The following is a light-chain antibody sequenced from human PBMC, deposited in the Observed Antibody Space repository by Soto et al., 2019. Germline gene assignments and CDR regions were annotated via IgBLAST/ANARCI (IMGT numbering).Light chain of an antibody. CDR2: AAS. V-gene: IGKV1-27*01. J-gene: IGKJ4*01. Sequence: MLMTQSPSSLSAFVGDRVTITCRASQDIGNFLAWYQQKPGKVPKLLIYAASTLQSGVPSRFSGSGSGTDFSLTISSLQPEDVATYYCQKCKVAPFTFGGGTKVEIK. CDR1: QDIGNF. CDR3: QKCKVAPFT.